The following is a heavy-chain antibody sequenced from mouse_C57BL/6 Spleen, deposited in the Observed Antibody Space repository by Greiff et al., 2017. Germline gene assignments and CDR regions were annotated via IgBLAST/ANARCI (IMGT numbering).Heavy chain of an antibody. Sequence: EVQLQQSGPVLVKPGASVKMSCKASGYTFTDYYMNWVKQSHGKSLEWIGVINPYNGGTSYNQKFKGKATLTVDKSSSTAYMELNSLTSEDSAVYCCAKKGAYGSSRRVWGTGTTVTVSS. CDR3: AKKGAYGSSRRV. D-gene: IGHD1-1*01. J-gene: IGHJ1*03. CDR1: GYTFTDYY. V-gene: IGHV1-19*01. CDR2: INPYNGGT.